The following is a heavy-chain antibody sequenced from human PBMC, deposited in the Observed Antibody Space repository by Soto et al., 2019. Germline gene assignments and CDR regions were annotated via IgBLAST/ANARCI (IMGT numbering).Heavy chain of an antibody. D-gene: IGHD3-22*01. CDR3: AKDWSYDSSGDLDALDT. CDR1: GFTFRNYA. V-gene: IGHV3-23*01. CDR2: VSGSGGIT. J-gene: IGHJ3*02. Sequence: EVQLLDSGGDWVQPGGSLRLSCAVSGFTFRNYAMSWVRQAPGKGLEWVSGVSGSGGITYYADSVKGRFTISRDNSKNTLYLQMHSLRAEDTAVYYCAKDWSYDSSGDLDALDTWGQGTMVTVSS.